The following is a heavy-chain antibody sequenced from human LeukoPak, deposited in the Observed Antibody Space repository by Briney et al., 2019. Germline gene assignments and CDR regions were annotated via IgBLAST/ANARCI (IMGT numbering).Heavy chain of an antibody. V-gene: IGHV3-30*02. CDR2: IRYDGSNK. J-gene: IGHJ4*02. CDR3: AKDQDIVVVPAADPIDY. D-gene: IGHD2-2*01. Sequence: GGSLRLSCAASGFTFSSYGMHWVRQAPGKGLEWVAFIRYDGSNKYYADSVKGRFTISRDNSKNTLYLQMNSLRAEDTAVYHCAKDQDIVVVPAADPIDYWGQGTLVTVSS. CDR1: GFTFSSYG.